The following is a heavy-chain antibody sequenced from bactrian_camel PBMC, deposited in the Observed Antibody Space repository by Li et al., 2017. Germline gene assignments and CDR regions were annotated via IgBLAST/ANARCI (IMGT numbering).Heavy chain of an antibody. D-gene: IGHD2*01. CDR3: TADRPGVGEYCMVQVTADVLEFEY. CDR2: IGAYGST. CDR1: GFTLERDD. Sequence: HVQLVESGGGSVQAGGFLRLSCTASGFTLERDDVGWFRQAPGKEREGVAVIGAYGSTRYTDSVKGRFTLSKDNANNTVYLQMNSLKPEDSGMYVCTADRPGVGEYCMVQVTADVLEFEYWGPGTQVTVS. J-gene: IGHJ4*01. V-gene: IGHV3S63*01.